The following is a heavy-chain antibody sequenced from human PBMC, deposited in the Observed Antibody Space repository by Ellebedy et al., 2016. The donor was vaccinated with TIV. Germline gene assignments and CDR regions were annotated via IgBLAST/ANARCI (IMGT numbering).Heavy chain of an antibody. CDR1: GFTFSTYW. CDR3: ARSPATGTVDY. V-gene: IGHV3-7*01. J-gene: IGHJ4*01. Sequence: GESLKISCAASGFTFSTYWMSWVRQAPGKGLEWVANINQGGSETYYVDSVKGRFTMSRDNAKNSLYLQLNSLRAGDTAVYYCARSPATGTVDYWGHGTLVTVSS. D-gene: IGHD1-1*01. CDR2: INQGGSET.